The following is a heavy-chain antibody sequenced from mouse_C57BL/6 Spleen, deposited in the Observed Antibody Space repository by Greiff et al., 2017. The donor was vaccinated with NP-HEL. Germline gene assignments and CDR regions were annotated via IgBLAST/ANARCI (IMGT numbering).Heavy chain of an antibody. D-gene: IGHD1-1*01. CDR2: IYPGDGDT. CDR1: GYAFSSSW. CDR3: AGYYYGSSPLDY. J-gene: IGHJ2*01. V-gene: IGHV1-82*01. Sequence: VKLQQSGPELVKPGASVKISCKASGYAFSSSWMNWVKQRPGKGLEWIGRIYPGDGDTNYNGKFKGKATLTADKSSSTAYMQLSSLTSEDSAVYFCAGYYYGSSPLDYWGQGTTLTVSS.